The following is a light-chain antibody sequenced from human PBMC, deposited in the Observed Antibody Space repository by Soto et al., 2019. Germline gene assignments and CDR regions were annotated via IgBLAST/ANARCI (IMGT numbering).Light chain of an antibody. J-gene: IGLJ1*01. Sequence: QSALTQPASVSGSPGQSITISCTGTSSDVGGYNYVSWYQQHPGKAPKLMIYGVSNRPSGVSNRFSGSKSGNTASLTISGLQAEDEADYYCSSYTSRNTLDYVFGTGTKVTVL. V-gene: IGLV2-14*01. CDR3: SSYTSRNTLDYV. CDR2: GVS. CDR1: SSDVGGYNY.